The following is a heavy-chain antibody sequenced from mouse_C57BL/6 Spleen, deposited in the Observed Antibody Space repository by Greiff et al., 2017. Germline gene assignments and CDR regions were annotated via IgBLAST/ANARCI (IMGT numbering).Heavy chain of an antibody. CDR2: IDPETGGT. D-gene: IGHD2-4*01. CDR1: GYTFTDYE. Sequence: VQLQQSGAELVRPGASVTLSCKASGYTFTDYEMHWVKQTPVHGLEWIGAIDPETGGTAYNQKFKGKAILTADKSSSTAYMELRSLTSEDSAVYYCTRFYYDYDSDYWDQGTTLTVSS. V-gene: IGHV1-15*01. CDR3: TRFYYDYDSDY. J-gene: IGHJ2*01.